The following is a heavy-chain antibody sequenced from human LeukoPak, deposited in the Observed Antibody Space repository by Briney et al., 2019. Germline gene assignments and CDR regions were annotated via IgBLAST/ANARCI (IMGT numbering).Heavy chain of an antibody. CDR3: ASDVSPESY. J-gene: IGHJ4*02. Sequence: PSETLSLTCTVSGGSMRSNYWSLIRQPPGKGLEWIGSIYHSGSTYYNPSLKSRVTISVDTSKNQFSLKLSSVTAADTAVYYCASDVSPESYWGQGTLVTVSS. CDR2: IYHSGST. V-gene: IGHV4-38-2*02. CDR1: GGSMRSNY. D-gene: IGHD1-14*01.